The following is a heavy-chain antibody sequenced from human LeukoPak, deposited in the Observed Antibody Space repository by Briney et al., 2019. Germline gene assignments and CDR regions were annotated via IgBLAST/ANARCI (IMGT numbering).Heavy chain of an antibody. CDR2: ISSSGSTI. Sequence: GGSLRLSCAASGFTFSSYWMNWVRQAPGKGLEWVSYISSSGSTIYYADSVKGRFTISRDNAKNSLYLQMNSLRAEDTAVYYCARDHPVTTGTDYWGQGTLVTVSS. V-gene: IGHV3-48*04. J-gene: IGHJ4*02. CDR1: GFTFSSYW. D-gene: IGHD4-17*01. CDR3: ARDHPVTTGTDY.